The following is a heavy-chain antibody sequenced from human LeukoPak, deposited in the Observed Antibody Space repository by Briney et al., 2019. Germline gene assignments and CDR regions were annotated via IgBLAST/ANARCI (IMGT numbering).Heavy chain of an antibody. Sequence: GGFLRLSCAASGFTFDDYAMHWVRQAPGKGLEWVSGISWNSGSIGYADSVKGRFTISRDNAKNSLYLQMNSLRAEDTALYYCAKDKITMVRGVTHSGAFDIWGQGTMVTVSS. V-gene: IGHV3-9*01. CDR2: ISWNSGSI. D-gene: IGHD3-10*01. CDR1: GFTFDDYA. CDR3: AKDKITMVRGVTHSGAFDI. J-gene: IGHJ3*02.